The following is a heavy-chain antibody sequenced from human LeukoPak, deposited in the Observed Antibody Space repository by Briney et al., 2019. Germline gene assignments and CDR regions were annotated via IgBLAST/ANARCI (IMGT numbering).Heavy chain of an antibody. CDR1: GFTFTTYA. CDR3: AKDRYDTSSYYPYDFDY. D-gene: IGHD3-22*01. V-gene: IGHV3-23*01. CDR2: ISGSIGGSGGRT. J-gene: IGHJ4*02. Sequence: PGGSLRLSCAASGFTFTTYAMYWVRQAPGKGLEWVSGISGSIGGSGGRTYYADSVKGRFTISRDNSKNTLYLQMNSLRVEDTAVYYCAKDRYDTSSYYPYDFDYWGQGTLVTVSS.